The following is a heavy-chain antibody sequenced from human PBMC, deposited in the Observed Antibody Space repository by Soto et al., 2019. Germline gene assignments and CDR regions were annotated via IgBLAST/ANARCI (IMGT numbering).Heavy chain of an antibody. CDR2: IILVCVRN. J-gene: IGHJ6*02. CDR3: AREWNWREGQEAVRYYYYGMDV. CDR1: AGTFRSNG. D-gene: IGHD1-1*01. Sequence: AVNVSCKASAGTFRSNGFRWVRQAPGQGLEWMGGIILVCVRNNYPQKFQGRVTVTANESTSTVYMELSSLRSEDTAIYYCAREWNWREGQEAVRYYYYGMDVWGQGTTVTVSS. V-gene: IGHV1-69*13.